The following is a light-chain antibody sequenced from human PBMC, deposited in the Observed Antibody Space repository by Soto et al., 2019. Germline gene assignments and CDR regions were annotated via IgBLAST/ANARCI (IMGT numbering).Light chain of an antibody. CDR2: KAS. J-gene: IGKJ2*01. Sequence: DIQMTQSPSTLSASVGDRVTITCRASQSINSWLAWYQQTPGKAPNLLIYKASSLQSGVPSRFSGSGSGTQFTLTISSLQPDDSAIYYCQQYHNYTVSFGQGTEMEIK. V-gene: IGKV1-5*03. CDR3: QQYHNYTVS. CDR1: QSINSW.